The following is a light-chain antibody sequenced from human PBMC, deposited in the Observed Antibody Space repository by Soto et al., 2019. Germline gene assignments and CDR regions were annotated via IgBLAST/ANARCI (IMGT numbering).Light chain of an antibody. CDR1: ASAVGGYNY. CDR2: DVD. V-gene: IGLV2-14*01. Sequence: QSALTQPASVSGSPGQSITISCTGSASAVGGYNYVSWYQQHPGKVPKLLIYDVDNRPSGVSDRFSGSRSGNTASLTISGLQAEDEADYYCNSYRNNIMAFGGGTKVTVL. CDR3: NSYRNNIMA. J-gene: IGLJ2*01.